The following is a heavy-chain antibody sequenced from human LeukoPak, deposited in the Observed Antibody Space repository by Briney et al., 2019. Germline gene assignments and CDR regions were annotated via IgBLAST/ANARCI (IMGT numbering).Heavy chain of an antibody. D-gene: IGHD4-17*01. CDR2: IYYSGST. CDR3: ARDVVTTVTNAGYYYGMDV. V-gene: IGHV4-59*12. CDR1: GGSISSYY. Sequence: PSETLSLTCTVSGGSISSYYWSWIRQPPGKGLEWIGYIYYSGSTNYNPSLKSRVTISVDTSKNQFSLKLSSVTAADTAVYYCARDVVTTVTNAGYYYGMDVWGQGTTVTVSS. J-gene: IGHJ6*02.